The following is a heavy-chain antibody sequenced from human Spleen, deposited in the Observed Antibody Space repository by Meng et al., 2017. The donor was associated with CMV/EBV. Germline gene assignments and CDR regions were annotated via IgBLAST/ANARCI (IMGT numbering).Heavy chain of an antibody. V-gene: IGHV1-18*01. CDR3: ARDGVGWELFSGGSVLRRRNWFDP. CDR1: GYTFSGYG. Sequence: ASVKVSCKTSGYTFSGYGISWVRQAPGQGLEWMGWISTYNGITRYAQKLQGRVTMTTDTSTRTAYMELRSLKSDDTAVYYCARDGVGWELFSGGSVLRRRNWFDPWGQGTLVTVSS. J-gene: IGHJ5*02. D-gene: IGHD1-26*01. CDR2: ISTYNGIT.